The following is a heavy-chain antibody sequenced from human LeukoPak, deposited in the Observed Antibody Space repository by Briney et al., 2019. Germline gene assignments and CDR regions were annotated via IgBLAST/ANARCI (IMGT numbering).Heavy chain of an antibody. CDR2: INHSGST. CDR3: ARGLRFLEWLLYRSYFDY. J-gene: IGHJ4*02. CDR1: GGSFSGYY. Sequence: SETLSLTCAVYGGSFSGYYWSWIRQPPGKGLEWMGEINHSGSTNYNPSLKSRVTISVDTSKNQFSLRLSSVTAADTAVYYCARGLRFLEWLLYRSYFDYWGQGTLVTVSS. D-gene: IGHD3-3*01. V-gene: IGHV4-34*01.